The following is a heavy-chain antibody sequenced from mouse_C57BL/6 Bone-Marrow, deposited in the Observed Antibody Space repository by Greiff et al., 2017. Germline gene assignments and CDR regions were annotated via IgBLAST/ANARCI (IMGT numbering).Heavy chain of an antibody. CDR1: GFTFTDYY. Sequence: EVKVVESGGGLVQPGGSLSLSCAASGFTFTDYYMSWVRQPPGKALEWLGFIRNKANGYTTEYSASVEGRFTISRDNSQSILSLQMNALRAEDSANYYCARYYYGFDVWGQGTTLTVSS. CDR3: ARYYYGFDV. D-gene: IGHD1-1*01. CDR2: IRNKANGYTT. J-gene: IGHJ2*01. V-gene: IGHV7-3*01.